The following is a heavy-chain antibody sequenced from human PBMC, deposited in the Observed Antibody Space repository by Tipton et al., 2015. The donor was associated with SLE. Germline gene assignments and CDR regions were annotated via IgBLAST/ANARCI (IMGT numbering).Heavy chain of an antibody. D-gene: IGHD6-19*01. V-gene: IGHV4-4*07. J-gene: IGHJ4*02. CDR3: ARDHPVAGPFDY. CDR1: GGSISNYY. CDR2: LYTSGIT. Sequence: TLSLTCTVSGGSISNYYWSWIRQPAGKGLEWIGRLYTSGITNYNPSLKSRVTMSVDTSKNQFSLKLSSVTAADTAVYYCARDHPVAGPFDYWGQGTLVTVSS.